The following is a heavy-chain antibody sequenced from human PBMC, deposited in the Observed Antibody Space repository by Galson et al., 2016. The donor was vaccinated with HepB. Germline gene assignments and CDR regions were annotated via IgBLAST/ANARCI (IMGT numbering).Heavy chain of an antibody. CDR3: ARPRVDTSFDY. CDR2: IYWDDDK. Sequence: PALVKPTQTLTLTCTFSGFSLRTRGVSVGWVRQPPGKALEWLALIYWDDDKRYSPSLKNRLTVTKDTSKNQVVLTMTNMDLVDTGTYYCARPRVDTSFDYWGQGTLVTVSS. V-gene: IGHV2-5*02. J-gene: IGHJ4*02. CDR1: GFSLRTRGVS. D-gene: IGHD5-18*01.